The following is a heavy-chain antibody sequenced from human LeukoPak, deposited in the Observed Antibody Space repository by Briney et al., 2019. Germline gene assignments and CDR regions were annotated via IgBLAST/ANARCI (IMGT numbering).Heavy chain of an antibody. Sequence: GGSLRLSCAASGFTFSSYTMHWVRQAPGQGLEWVAVISYDGSNKYYADSVKGRFTISRDNSKNTLYLQMNSLRAEDTAVYYCAKDPGIAAAGRGDFQHWGQGTLVTVSS. CDR2: ISYDGSNK. V-gene: IGHV3-30-3*01. J-gene: IGHJ1*01. CDR3: AKDPGIAAAGRGDFQH. D-gene: IGHD6-13*01. CDR1: GFTFSSYT.